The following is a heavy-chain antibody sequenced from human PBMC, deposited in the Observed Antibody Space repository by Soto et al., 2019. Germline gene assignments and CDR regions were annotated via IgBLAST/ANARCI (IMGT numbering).Heavy chain of an antibody. CDR1: GYGFTTYG. V-gene: IGHV1-18*01. CDR2: ISAHNGNT. J-gene: IGHJ4*02. CDR3: ARGRYGDY. Sequence: QVHLVQSGAEVKKPGASVKVSCKGSGYGFTTYGITWVRQAPGQGLEWMAWISAHNGNTNYVQKLQGRVTVTRDTSKSTAYMELRSLRSDDTAVYYCARGRYGDYWGQGALVTVSS. D-gene: IGHD1-1*01.